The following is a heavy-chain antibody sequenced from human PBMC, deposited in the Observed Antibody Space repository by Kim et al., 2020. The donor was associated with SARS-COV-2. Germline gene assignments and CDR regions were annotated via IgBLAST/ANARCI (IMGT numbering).Heavy chain of an antibody. J-gene: IGHJ5*02. CDR3: AKESGYGYSSGWYGGFDP. CDR1: GFTFSSYG. V-gene: IGHV3-33*06. D-gene: IGHD6-19*01. CDR2: IWYDGSNK. Sequence: GGSLRLSCAASGFTFSSYGMHWVRQAPGKGLEWVAVIWYDGSNKYYADSVKGRFTISRDNSNNTLYLQMNSRRAEDTAVYYCAKESGYGYSSGWYGGFDPWGQGTLVTVSS.